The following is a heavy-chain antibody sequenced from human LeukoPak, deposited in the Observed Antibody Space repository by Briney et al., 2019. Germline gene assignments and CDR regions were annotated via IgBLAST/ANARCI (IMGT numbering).Heavy chain of an antibody. V-gene: IGHV1-18*01. D-gene: IGHD4-23*01. CDR3: ARNYGGQRARDDY. CDR1: GYTFTSYG. Sequence: ASVKVSCKASGYTFTSYGISWVRQAPGQGLGWMGWISTYNGNTNYAQKLQGRVTVTTDTFTRTAYMEPRSLRSDDTAVYYCARNYGGQRARDDYCGQG. J-gene: IGHJ4*02. CDR2: ISTYNGNT.